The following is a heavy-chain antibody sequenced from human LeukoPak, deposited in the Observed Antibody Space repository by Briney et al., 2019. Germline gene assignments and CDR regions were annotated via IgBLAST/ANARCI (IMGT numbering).Heavy chain of an antibody. Sequence: RASVKVSCKASGGTFSSYTISWVRQAPGQGLEWMGRIIPILGIANYAQKFQGRVTITADKSTSTAYMEPSSLRSEDTAVYYCARGGSDDFWSGYYTRGALGYWGQGTLVTVSS. D-gene: IGHD3-3*01. V-gene: IGHV1-69*02. CDR3: ARGGSDDFWSGYYTRGALGY. J-gene: IGHJ4*02. CDR2: IIPILGIA. CDR1: GGTFSSYT.